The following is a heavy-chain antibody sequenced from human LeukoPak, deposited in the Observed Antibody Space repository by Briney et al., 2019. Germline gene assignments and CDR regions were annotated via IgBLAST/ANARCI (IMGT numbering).Heavy chain of an antibody. CDR2: MRRDGNEI. J-gene: IGHJ4*02. CDR1: GFTFSTYW. CDR3: ARDLHSIKVHAFDY. Sequence: PGGSLRLSCSASGFTFSTYWMSWVRQAPGKGLEWVANMRRDGNEIYYLDSVRGRFTISRDNAKNTLYLQMNSLRAEDTAVYYCARDLHSIKVHAFDYWGQGTLVTVSS. D-gene: IGHD1-1*01. V-gene: IGHV3-7*01.